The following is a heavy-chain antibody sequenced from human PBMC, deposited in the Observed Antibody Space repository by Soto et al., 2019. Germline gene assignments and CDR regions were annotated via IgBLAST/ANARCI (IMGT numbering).Heavy chain of an antibody. D-gene: IGHD3-22*01. CDR3: AGGETYYYDSSGYFFDY. CDR2: IYYSGST. CDR1: GGSISSSSYY. Sequence: SETLSLTCTVSGGSISSSSYYWGWIRQPPGKGLEWIGSIYYSGSTYYNPSLKSRVTISVDTSKNQFSLKLSSVTAADTAVYYCAGGETYYYDSSGYFFDYWGQGPLVTVSS. V-gene: IGHV4-39*01. J-gene: IGHJ4*02.